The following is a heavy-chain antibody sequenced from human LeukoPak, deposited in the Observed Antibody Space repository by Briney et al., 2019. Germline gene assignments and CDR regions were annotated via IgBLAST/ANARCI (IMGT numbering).Heavy chain of an antibody. Sequence: GASVKVSCKASGYTFTSYYMHWVRQAPGQGREWMGIINPSGGSTNYAQKFQGRITMTKDTSTSTVYMELSIRRSEDTAVYYCARSYDFWSGSPSRAWFDPWGQGTLVTVSS. CDR3: ARSYDFWSGSPSRAWFDP. CDR1: GYTFTSYY. V-gene: IGHV1-46*03. CDR2: INPSGGST. D-gene: IGHD3-3*01. J-gene: IGHJ5*02.